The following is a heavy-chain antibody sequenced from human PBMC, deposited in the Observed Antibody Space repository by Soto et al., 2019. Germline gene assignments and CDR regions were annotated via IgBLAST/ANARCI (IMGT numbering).Heavy chain of an antibody. CDR2: IIPIFGTA. CDR1: GGTFSSYA. D-gene: IGHD3-22*01. CDR3: ARADYYDSCGYYLGY. Sequence: GASVKVSCTDSGGTFSSYAISWVRQAPGQGLEWMGGIIPIFGTANYAQKFQGRVTITADESTSTAYMELSSLRSEDTAVYYCARADYYDSCGYYLGYWGQGTLVTVSS. V-gene: IGHV1-69*13. J-gene: IGHJ4*02.